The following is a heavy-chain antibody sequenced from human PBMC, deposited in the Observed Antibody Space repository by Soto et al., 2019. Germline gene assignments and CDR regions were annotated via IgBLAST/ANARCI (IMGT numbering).Heavy chain of an antibody. D-gene: IGHD4-17*01. V-gene: IGHV5-51*01. Sequence: GESLKISCKGSGYSFTNHWIGWVRQMPGKGLEWMGIIYPGDSDTRYSPSFQGQATISADKSISTAYLRWSSLRASDTAIYYCARLEYGDRSYFDFWGQGTLVTVSS. J-gene: IGHJ4*02. CDR3: ARLEYGDRSYFDF. CDR2: IYPGDSDT. CDR1: GYSFTNHW.